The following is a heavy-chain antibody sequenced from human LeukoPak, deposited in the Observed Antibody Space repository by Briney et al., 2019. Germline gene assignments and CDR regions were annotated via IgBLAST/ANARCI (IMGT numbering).Heavy chain of an antibody. J-gene: IGHJ5*02. V-gene: IGHV4-39*01. D-gene: IGHD2-15*01. CDR1: GGSISSSSYY. CDR2: IYYSGST. Sequence: SETLSLTCTVSGGSISSSSYYWGWIRQPPGKGLEWIGSIYYSGSTYYNPSLKSRVTISVDTSKNQFSLKLSSVTAADTAVYYSARQVDIVVHWFDPWGQGTLVTVSS. CDR3: ARQVDIVVHWFDP.